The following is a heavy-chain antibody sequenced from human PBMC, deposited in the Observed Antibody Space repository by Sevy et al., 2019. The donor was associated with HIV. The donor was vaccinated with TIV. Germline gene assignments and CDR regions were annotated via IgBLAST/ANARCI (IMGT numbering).Heavy chain of an antibody. J-gene: IGHJ6*02. CDR1: GYTFTSYD. Sequence: ASVKVSCKASGYTFTSYDINWVRQATGQGLEWMGWMNPNSGNTGYAQMFQGRVTMTRNTSISTAYMELSSLRSEDTAVYYCARGDSFPYYDILTGFRSGYYYGMDVWGQGTTVTVSS. CDR2: MNPNSGNT. V-gene: IGHV1-8*01. D-gene: IGHD3-9*01. CDR3: ARGDSFPYYDILTGFRSGYYYGMDV.